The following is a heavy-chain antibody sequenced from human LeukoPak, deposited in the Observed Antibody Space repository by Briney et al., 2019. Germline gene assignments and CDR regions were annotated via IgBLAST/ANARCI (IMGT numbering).Heavy chain of an antibody. CDR1: GGSISSYY. CDR2: IYYSGST. V-gene: IGHV4-59*12. Sequence: PSETLSLTCTVSGGSISSYYWSWIRQPPGKGLEWIGYIYYSGSTNYNPSLKSRVTISVDTSKNQFSLKLSSVTAADTAVYYCAIRRDFDYWGQGTLVTVSS. J-gene: IGHJ4*02. CDR3: AIRRDFDY.